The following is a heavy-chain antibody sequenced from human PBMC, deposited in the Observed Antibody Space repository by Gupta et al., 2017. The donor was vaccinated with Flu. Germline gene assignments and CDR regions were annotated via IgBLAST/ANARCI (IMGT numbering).Heavy chain of an antibody. CDR1: GYTFTNYY. Sequence: QVQLMQSGAEVKKPGASVKVSCKASGYTFTNYYIHWVRQAPGQGLEWMGIINPSSGSPNYAQKFQDRLTMTRDTSTSTAYMELSSLSFEDTAVYYCARGYSGSSYYFINWGQGTLVTVSS. CDR3: ARGYSGSSYYFIN. D-gene: IGHD1-26*01. V-gene: IGHV1-46*01. J-gene: IGHJ4*02. CDR2: INPSSGSP.